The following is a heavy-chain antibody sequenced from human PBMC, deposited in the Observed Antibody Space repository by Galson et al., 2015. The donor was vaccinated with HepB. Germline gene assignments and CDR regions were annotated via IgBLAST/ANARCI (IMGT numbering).Heavy chain of an antibody. CDR3: ARQGVAVTGTYYSGMDV. D-gene: IGHD6-19*01. J-gene: IGHJ6*02. Sequence: CTVSGDSISSSSSYWGWVRQPPGKGLEWIGNVYYRGTTYYNPSLKSRVTISVDTSKNRFSLNLTSVTAADTAVYYCARQGVAVTGTYYSGMDVWGQGTTVTVSS. V-gene: IGHV4-39*01. CDR1: GDSISSSSSY. CDR2: VYYRGTT.